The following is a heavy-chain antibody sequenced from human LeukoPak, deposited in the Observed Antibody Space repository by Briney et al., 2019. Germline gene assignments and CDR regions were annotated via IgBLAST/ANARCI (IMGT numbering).Heavy chain of an antibody. D-gene: IGHD3-3*01. CDR3: ARVVIDYFTQSPGAFDY. CDR1: GFTFTTFA. J-gene: IGHJ4*02. V-gene: IGHV3-30*01. Sequence: GRSLRLSCAASGFTFTTFAMHWVRQAPGKGPEWVACILYDGTDKYYADKVKGLFTISRDDPKNTVFLQMNSLRLEDTAVYYCARVVIDYFTQSPGAFDYWGQGTLVTVSS. CDR2: ILYDGTDK.